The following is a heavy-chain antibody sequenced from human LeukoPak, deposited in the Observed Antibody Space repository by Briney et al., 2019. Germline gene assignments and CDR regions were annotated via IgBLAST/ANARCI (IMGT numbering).Heavy chain of an antibody. D-gene: IGHD3-10*01. V-gene: IGHV3-21*01. CDR1: EFPFSSYA. CDR3: AREEGFGELPHYFDY. Sequence: PGGSLRLSCAASEFPFSSYAMSWVRQAPGKGLEWVSSISSSSSYIYYADSVKGRFTISRDNAKNSLYLQMNSLRAEDTAVYYCAREEGFGELPHYFDYWGQGTLVTVSS. CDR2: ISSSSSYI. J-gene: IGHJ4*02.